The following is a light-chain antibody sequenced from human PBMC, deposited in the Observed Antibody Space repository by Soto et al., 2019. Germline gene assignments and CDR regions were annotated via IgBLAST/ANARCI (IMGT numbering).Light chain of an antibody. CDR3: PQSYSTPYT. Sequence: DIQMTQSPSSLSASVGDRVTITCRASQSISSYLNWYQQKPGKAPKLMIYAASTLQSGLPSRFSGSGSRIDFTLTISRLQPEDFATYYCPQSYSTPYTFGQGNKLEIK. CDR2: AAS. V-gene: IGKV1-39*01. J-gene: IGKJ2*01. CDR1: QSISSY.